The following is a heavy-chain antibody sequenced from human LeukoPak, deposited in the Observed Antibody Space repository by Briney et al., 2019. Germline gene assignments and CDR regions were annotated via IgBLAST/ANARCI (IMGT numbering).Heavy chain of an antibody. CDR3: ASQRYCSSTSCRMSAFDI. CDR2: IKQDGSEK. J-gene: IGHJ3*02. D-gene: IGHD2-2*01. Sequence: GGSLRLSCAASGFTSSSYWMSWVRQAPGKGLEWVANIKQDGSEKYYVDSVKGRFTISRDNAKNSLYLQMNSLRAEDTAVYYCASQRYCSSTSCRMSAFDIWGQGTMVTVSS. CDR1: GFTSSSYW. V-gene: IGHV3-7*01.